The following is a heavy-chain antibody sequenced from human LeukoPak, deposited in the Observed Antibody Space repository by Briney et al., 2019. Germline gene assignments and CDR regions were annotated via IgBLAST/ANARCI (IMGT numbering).Heavy chain of an antibody. D-gene: IGHD3-10*01. CDR2: IIPIFCTA. V-gene: IGHV1-69*05. J-gene: IGHJ4*02. Sequence: EASVKVSCKASGGTFSSYAISWVRQAPGQGLEWMGEIIPIFCTANYAQKFQGRVTITTDESTSTAYMELSSLRSEDTAVYYCARADHYYGSGRWGQGTLVTVPS. CDR3: ARADHYYGSGR. CDR1: GGTFSSYA.